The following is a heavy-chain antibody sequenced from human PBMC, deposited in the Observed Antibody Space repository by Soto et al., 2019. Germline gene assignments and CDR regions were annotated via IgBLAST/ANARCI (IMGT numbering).Heavy chain of an antibody. V-gene: IGHV1-69*08. CDR1: GGTFSPYT. CDR3: ARDWEITVSTWSFGGF. Sequence: QVQLVQSGAEVKKPGSSVKVSCKASGGTFSPYTINWVRQAPGQGLEWMGRIIPFHGVTNYAQKFQARVTITADKSTSTTYMELSGLRLEDTAVYYCARDWEITVSTWSFGGFWGRGTLVTVSS. D-gene: IGHD3-10*01. CDR2: IIPFHGVT. J-gene: IGHJ4*02.